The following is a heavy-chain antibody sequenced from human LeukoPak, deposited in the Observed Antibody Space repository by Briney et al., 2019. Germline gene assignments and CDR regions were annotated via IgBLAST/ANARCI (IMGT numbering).Heavy chain of an antibody. Sequence: GGSLRLSCAASGFSFTTYWMGWVRQAPGKGLEWVAFIRFDESDTSYANSVKGRFTISRDNSKNTLYLQMNSLRPEDTAVYYCAPSGSAFDYWGQGTLVTVSS. D-gene: IGHD3-10*01. J-gene: IGHJ4*02. V-gene: IGHV3-30*02. CDR3: APSGSAFDY. CDR1: GFSFTTYW. CDR2: IRFDESDT.